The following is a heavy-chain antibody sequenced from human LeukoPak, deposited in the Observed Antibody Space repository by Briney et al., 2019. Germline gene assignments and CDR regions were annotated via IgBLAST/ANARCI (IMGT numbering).Heavy chain of an antibody. V-gene: IGHV3-74*01. CDR2: IKTDGSST. J-gene: IGHJ4*02. CDR3: ARGDGVIMNY. CDR1: GDSY. D-gene: IGHD3-10*01. Sequence: PGGSLRLSCAGSGDSYMHWVRQVPGKGLVWVSRIKTDGSSTSYADSVKGRFTISNDNAENTLYLQMNSLRAEDTAVYYCARGDGVIMNYWGQGTLVTVSS.